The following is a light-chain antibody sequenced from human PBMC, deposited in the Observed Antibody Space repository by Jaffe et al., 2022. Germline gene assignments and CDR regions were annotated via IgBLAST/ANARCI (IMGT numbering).Light chain of an antibody. CDR3: MHEVQWPWT. Sequence: DVVMTQSPLSLSVTLGQPASISCRSSHSLVYSDGDTYFNWFHQRPGQSPRRLIYKVSNRDSGVPDRFSGSGSGTDFTLRISRVEAEDVGIYYCMHEVQWPWTFGQGTKVEIK. CDR2: KVS. J-gene: IGKJ1*01. CDR1: HSLVYSDGDTY. V-gene: IGKV2-30*01.